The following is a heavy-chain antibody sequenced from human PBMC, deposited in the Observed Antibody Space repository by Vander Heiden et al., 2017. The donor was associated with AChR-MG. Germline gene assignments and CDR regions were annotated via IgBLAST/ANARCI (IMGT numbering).Heavy chain of an antibody. J-gene: IGHJ6*02. V-gene: IGHV3-33*01. CDR2: IWYDGSNK. CDR3: ASAGWGYDSPYYYYYYGMDV. D-gene: IGHD3-3*01. Sequence: QVQLVESGGGVVQPGRSLRLSCAASGFTFSSYGMHWVRQAPGKGLEWVAVIWYDGSNKYYADSVKGRFTISRDNSKNTLYLQMNSLRAEDTAVYYCASAGWGYDSPYYYYYYGMDVWGQGTTVTVSS. CDR1: GFTFSSYG.